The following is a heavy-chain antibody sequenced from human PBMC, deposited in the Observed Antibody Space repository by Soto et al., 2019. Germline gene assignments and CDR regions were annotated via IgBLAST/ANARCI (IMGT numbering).Heavy chain of an antibody. CDR3: ARDMAVAGHYYYGMDV. CDR2: IYHSGST. V-gene: IGHV4-4*02. CDR1: GGSISSSNW. J-gene: IGHJ6*02. Sequence: SETLSLTCAVSGGSISSSNWWSWVRQPPGKGLEWIGEIYHSGSTNYNPSLKSRVTISVDKSKNQFSLKLSSVTAADTAVYYCARDMAVAGHYYYGMDVWGQGTTVTV. D-gene: IGHD6-19*01.